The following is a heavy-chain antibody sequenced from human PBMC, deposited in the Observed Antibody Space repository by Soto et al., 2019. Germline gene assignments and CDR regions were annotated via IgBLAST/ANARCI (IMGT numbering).Heavy chain of an antibody. CDR2: IYYSGST. D-gene: IGHD3-9*01. Sequence: SETLSLTCTVSGGSISSVGYYWSWIRQHPGKGLEWIGYIYYSGSTYYNPSLKSRVTISVDTSKNQFSLKLSSLTAADTAVYYCARSYYDILSGYRYFDYWGQGTLVTVSS. CDR1: GGSISSVGYY. J-gene: IGHJ4*02. V-gene: IGHV4-31*03. CDR3: ARSYYDILSGYRYFDY.